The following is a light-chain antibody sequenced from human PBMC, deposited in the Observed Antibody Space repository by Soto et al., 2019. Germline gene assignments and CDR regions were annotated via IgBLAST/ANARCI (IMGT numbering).Light chain of an antibody. CDR2: GNN. J-gene: IGLJ2*01. V-gene: IGLV1-40*01. CDR1: SSNIGAGYN. CDR3: QSFDSSLSASV. Sequence: QSVLTQPPSVSGAPGQRGTISCTGSSSNIGAGYNVHWYQQLPGTAPKLLIYGNNNRPSGVPDRFSGSKSGTSASLVITGLQAEDEADYYCQSFDSSLSASVFGGGTKVTVL.